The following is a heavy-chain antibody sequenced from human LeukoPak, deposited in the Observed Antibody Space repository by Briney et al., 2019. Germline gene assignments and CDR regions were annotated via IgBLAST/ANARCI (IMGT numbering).Heavy chain of an antibody. V-gene: IGHV4-34*01. CDR3: ARGIMATDDAFDI. D-gene: IGHD5-12*01. Sequence: SETLSLTCAVYGGSFSGYYWSWIRQPPGKGLEWIGEINHSGSTNYNPSLKSRGTISVDTSKNQFSLKLSSVTAADTAVYYCARGIMATDDAFDIWGQGTMVTVSS. CDR1: GGSFSGYY. J-gene: IGHJ3*02. CDR2: INHSGST.